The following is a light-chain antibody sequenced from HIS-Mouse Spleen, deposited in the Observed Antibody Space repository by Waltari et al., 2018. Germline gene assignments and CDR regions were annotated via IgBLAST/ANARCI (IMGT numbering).Light chain of an antibody. CDR3: QQLNSYPPT. V-gene: IGKV1-9*01. CDR2: AAS. Sequence: DIQLTQSPSFLSASVGDRVTITCRASQGIRSYLAWYQQKPGKAPKLLIYAASTLQSGVPSRFSGSGSGTEFTLTISSLQPEDFATDYCQQLNSYPPTFGQGTKVEIK. CDR1: QGIRSY. J-gene: IGKJ1*01.